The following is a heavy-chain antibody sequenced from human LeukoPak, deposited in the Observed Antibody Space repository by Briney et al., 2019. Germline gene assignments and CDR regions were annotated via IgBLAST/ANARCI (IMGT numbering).Heavy chain of an antibody. D-gene: IGHD6-19*01. CDR2: ISTSGTT. V-gene: IGHV4-61*02. Sequence: SETLSLTGTVSGGSISSGNYYGSWIRQPAGKGVGWIGRISTSGTTNYNPSLKSRVTISVATSKNQFSLTLSSLTAADTAVYYCAREKIAVPYMSPLYYWGQGTLVTVSS. CDR1: GGSISSGNYY. CDR3: AREKIAVPYMSPLYY. J-gene: IGHJ4*02.